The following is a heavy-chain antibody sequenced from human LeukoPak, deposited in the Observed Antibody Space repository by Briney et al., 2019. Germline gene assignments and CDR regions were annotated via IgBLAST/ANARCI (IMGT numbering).Heavy chain of an antibody. J-gene: IGHJ4*02. CDR1: GYTFTSYG. D-gene: IGHD3-22*01. V-gene: IGHV1-18*01. Sequence: ASVKVSCKASGYTFTSYGISWVRQAPGQGLEWMGWISAYNGNTNYAQKLQGSVTMTTDTSTSTAYMELRSLRSDDTAVYYCARDLKYYDSSGSLRYWGQGTLVTVSS. CDR3: ARDLKYYDSSGSLRY. CDR2: ISAYNGNT.